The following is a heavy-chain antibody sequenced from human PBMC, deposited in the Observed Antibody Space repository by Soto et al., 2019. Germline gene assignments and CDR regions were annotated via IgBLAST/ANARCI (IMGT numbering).Heavy chain of an antibody. CDR1: GFTFSDYY. CDR3: ARKGYYYYGMDV. J-gene: IGHJ6*02. V-gene: IGHV3-11*06. D-gene: IGHD3-22*01. Sequence: QVQLVESGGGLVKPGGALRLSCAASGFTFSDYYMSWIRHPPGKGLEWVSYISSSSSYTNYADSVKGRFTISRENAKNSLYRQMNSLRADDTSVYYWARKGYYYYGMDVWGQGTRVTVSS. CDR2: ISSSSSYT.